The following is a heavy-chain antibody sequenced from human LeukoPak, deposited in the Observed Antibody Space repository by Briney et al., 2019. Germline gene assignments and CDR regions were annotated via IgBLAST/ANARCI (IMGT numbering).Heavy chain of an antibody. V-gene: IGHV3-30*03. Sequence: PGGSLRLSCAASGFTFDDYGMSWVRQAPGKGLEWVAVISYDGSNKYYADSVKGRFTISRDNSKNTLYLQMNSLRAEDTAVYYCARRAGDYSHPYDYWGQGILVTVSS. CDR2: ISYDGSNK. J-gene: IGHJ4*02. CDR1: GFTFDDYG. CDR3: ARRAGDYSHPYDY. D-gene: IGHD3-22*01.